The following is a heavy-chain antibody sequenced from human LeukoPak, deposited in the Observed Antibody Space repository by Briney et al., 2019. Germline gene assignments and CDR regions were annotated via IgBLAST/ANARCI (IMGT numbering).Heavy chain of an antibody. J-gene: IGHJ5*02. V-gene: IGHV4-34*01. CDR2: INHSGST. CDR3: ARGRRNWFDP. CDR1: GFVLSNYA. Sequence: GSLRLSCAASGFVLSNYAMSWVRQPPGKGLEWIGEINHSGSTNYNPSLKSRVTISVDTSKNQFSLKLSSVTAADTAVYYCARGRRNWFDPWGQGTLVTVSS.